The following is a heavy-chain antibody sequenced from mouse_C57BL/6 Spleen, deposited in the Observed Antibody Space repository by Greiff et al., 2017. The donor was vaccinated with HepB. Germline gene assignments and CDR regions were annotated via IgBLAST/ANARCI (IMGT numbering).Heavy chain of an antibody. J-gene: IGHJ3*01. CDR2: IDPSDSYT. D-gene: IGHD3-2*02. CDR3: ARRDSSGYVGNAFAY. Sequence: QVQLQQPGAELVMPGASVKLSCKASGYTFTSYWMHWVKQRPGQGLEWIGEIDPSDSYTNYNQKFKGKSTLTVDKSSSTAYMQLSSLTSEDSAVYYCARRDSSGYVGNAFAYWGQGTLVTVSA. CDR1: GYTFTSYW. V-gene: IGHV1-69*01.